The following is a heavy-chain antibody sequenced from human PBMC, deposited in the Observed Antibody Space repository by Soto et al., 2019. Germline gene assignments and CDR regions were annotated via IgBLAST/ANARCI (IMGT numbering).Heavy chain of an antibody. D-gene: IGHD2-21*02. CDR2: MYNTGST. CDR3: ARDLWGYGGTDCYPLDV. CDR1: GGTISRYY. Sequence: QVQLQESGPGLVKPSETLSLTCTVSGGTISRYYWSWIRQPPGKGLEWIGYMYNTGSTVYNPSFKRRATISVDTSKHQFSLKLNSVTGADTAVYYCARDLWGYGGTDCYPLDVWGQGTTVTVSS. V-gene: IGHV4-59*01. J-gene: IGHJ6*02.